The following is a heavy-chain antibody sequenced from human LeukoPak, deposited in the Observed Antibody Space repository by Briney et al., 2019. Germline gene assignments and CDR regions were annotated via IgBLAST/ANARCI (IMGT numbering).Heavy chain of an antibody. Sequence: GGSLRLSCAASGFSFSSYSMNWVRQAPGKGLEWVSVMSGSGGSTYYADSVKGRFTISRDNSKNTLYLQMNSLRAEDTAVYYCAKEIYGDPTGGRFQHWGQGTLVTVSS. J-gene: IGHJ1*01. D-gene: IGHD4-17*01. CDR2: MSGSGGST. V-gene: IGHV3-23*01. CDR1: GFSFSSYS. CDR3: AKEIYGDPTGGRFQH.